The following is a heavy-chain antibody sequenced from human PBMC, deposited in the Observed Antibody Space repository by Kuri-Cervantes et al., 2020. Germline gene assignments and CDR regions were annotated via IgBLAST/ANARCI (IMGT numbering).Heavy chain of an antibody. CDR3: ARLYVEFDY. CDR2: ISSSGSTI. V-gene: IGHV3-11*04. Sequence: GGSLRLSCAASGFTVSSNYMSWVRQAPGKGLEWVSYISSSGSTIYYADSVKGRFTISRDNAKNSLYLQMNSLRAEDTAVYYCARLYVEFDYWGQGTLVTVSS. J-gene: IGHJ4*02. D-gene: IGHD3-16*01. CDR1: GFTVSSNY.